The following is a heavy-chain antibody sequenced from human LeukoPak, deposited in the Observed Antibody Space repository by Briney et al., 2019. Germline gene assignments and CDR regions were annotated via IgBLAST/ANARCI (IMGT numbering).Heavy chain of an antibody. CDR3: AKNPSFVGTGGGFDY. D-gene: IGHD3-16*01. J-gene: IGHJ4*02. CDR2: VSGSGETK. V-gene: IGHV3-23*01. CDR1: GVTFTTYA. Sequence: GGSLRLSCDATGVTFTTYAMTWVRQAPGKGLEWISTVSGSGETKYYADSVKGRFSISRDNSKSTLYLQMTTLRPADTAVYYCAKNPSFVGTGGGFDYWGQGTLVTVPS.